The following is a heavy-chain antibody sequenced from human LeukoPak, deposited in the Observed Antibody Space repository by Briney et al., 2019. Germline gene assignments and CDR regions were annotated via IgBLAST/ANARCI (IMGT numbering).Heavy chain of an antibody. CDR2: MSSRSTTM. D-gene: IGHD4-17*01. Sequence: GGSLRLSCAASGFTFSDYYMTWIRQGPGKGLEWISFMSSRSTTMYYADSVKGRFTISRDNAKNSLYLQMNSLRAEDTAVYYCARVPDYGDYDWYFDHWGQGTLVTVSS. J-gene: IGHJ4*02. CDR3: ARVPDYGDYDWYFDH. CDR1: GFTFSDYY. V-gene: IGHV3-11*01.